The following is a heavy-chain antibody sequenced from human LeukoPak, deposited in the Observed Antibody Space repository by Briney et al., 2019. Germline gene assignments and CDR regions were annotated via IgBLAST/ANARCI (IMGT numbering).Heavy chain of an antibody. CDR2: IYTDGSTK. Sequence: GGSLRLSCAASGFIFSNSGMHWVRQAPGKGLEWVTVIYTDGSTKYYADSVKGRFTISRDNSQNTLYLQLNSLRAEDTAVYYCARNSGGRRYYFTEWGQGTLVTVSS. CDR1: GFIFSNSG. J-gene: IGHJ4*02. D-gene: IGHD3-10*01. V-gene: IGHV3-33*01. CDR3: ARNSGGRRYYFTE.